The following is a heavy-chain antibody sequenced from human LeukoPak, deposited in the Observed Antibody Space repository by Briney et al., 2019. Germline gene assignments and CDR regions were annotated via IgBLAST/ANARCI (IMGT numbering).Heavy chain of an antibody. CDR1: GFTFSSYG. CDR2: IKQDGSEK. D-gene: IGHD3-10*01. Sequence: GGSLRLSCAASGFTFSSYGMHWVRQAPGKGLEWVANIKQDGSEKYYVDSVKGRFTISRDNAKDSVYLQMNSLRAKDTAVYYCARDAFRARYFDLWGRGTLVTVSS. CDR3: ARDAFRARYFDL. V-gene: IGHV3-7*01. J-gene: IGHJ2*01.